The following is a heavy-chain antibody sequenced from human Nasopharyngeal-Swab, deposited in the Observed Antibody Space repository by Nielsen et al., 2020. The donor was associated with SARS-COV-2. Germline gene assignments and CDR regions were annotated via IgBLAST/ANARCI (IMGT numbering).Heavy chain of an antibody. CDR3: AKVARDIVVVPAAMKAYYYYGMDV. V-gene: IGHV3-23*01. D-gene: IGHD2-2*01. J-gene: IGHJ6*02. CDR2: ISGSGGST. Sequence: VRQAPGKGLKWVSAISGSGGSTYYADSVKGRFTISRDNSKNTLYLQMNSLRAEDTAVYYCAKVARDIVVVPAAMKAYYYYGMDVWGQGTTVTVSS.